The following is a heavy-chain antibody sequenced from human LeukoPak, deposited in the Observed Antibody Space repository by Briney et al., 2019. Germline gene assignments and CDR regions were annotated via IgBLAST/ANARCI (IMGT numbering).Heavy chain of an antibody. D-gene: IGHD4-17*01. CDR1: GFTLSSYN. CDR3: AKDLTVTTIWYFDL. V-gene: IGHV3-30*02. CDR2: IRYDGSNK. J-gene: IGHJ2*01. Sequence: GGSLRLSCVASGFTLSSYNMKWVRQAPGKRLEWVAFIRYDGSNKYYADSVKGRFTISRDNSKNTLYLQMNSLRAEDTAVYYCAKDLTVTTIWYFDLWGRGTLVTVSS.